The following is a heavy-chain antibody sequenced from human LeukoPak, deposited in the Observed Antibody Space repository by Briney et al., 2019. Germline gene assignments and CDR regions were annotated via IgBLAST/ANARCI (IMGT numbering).Heavy chain of an antibody. V-gene: IGHV4-59*01. CDR2: IYYSGST. J-gene: IGHJ4*02. CDR1: GGSISSYY. Sequence: PSETLSLTCTVAGGSISSYYWSWIRQPPGKGLEWIGYIYYSGSTNYNPSLKSRVTISVDTSKNQFSLKLSSVTAADTAVYYCAGASYDSSGVHWGQGTLVTVSS. CDR3: AGASYDSSGVH. D-gene: IGHD3-22*01.